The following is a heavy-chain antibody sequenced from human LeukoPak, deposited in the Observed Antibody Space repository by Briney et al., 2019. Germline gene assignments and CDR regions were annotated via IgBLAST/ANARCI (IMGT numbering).Heavy chain of an antibody. CDR3: ANALPRRPFDM. Sequence: SETLSLTCAVYGGSFGGCYWTWIRQPPGKGLEWIGEINHSGSTNYNPSLKSRVTISVGTSKNQFSLKLGSVTAADTAVYYCANALPRRPFDMWGQGTVVTVSS. CDR2: INHSGST. CDR1: GGSFGGCY. V-gene: IGHV4-34*01. J-gene: IGHJ3*02.